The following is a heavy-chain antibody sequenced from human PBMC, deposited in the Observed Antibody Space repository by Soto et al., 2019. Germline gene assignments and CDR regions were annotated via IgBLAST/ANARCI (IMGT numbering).Heavy chain of an antibody. CDR1: GYSFTGYS. J-gene: IGHJ4*02. V-gene: IGHV1-2*02. CDR2: INPKSGGT. D-gene: IGHD1-20*01. Sequence: ASVKVSCKTSGYSFTGYSVHWVRQAPGHGPEWMGWINPKSGGTKYAQKFQGRVTMTRDTSISTVFMELSRVTSDDTAVYYCARDVSYRGNLITGKPFDYWGQGSLVTVSS. CDR3: ARDVSYRGNLITGKPFDY.